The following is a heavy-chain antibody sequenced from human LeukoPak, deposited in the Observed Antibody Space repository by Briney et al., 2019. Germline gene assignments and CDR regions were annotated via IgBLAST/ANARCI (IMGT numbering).Heavy chain of an antibody. CDR2: IYHSGST. D-gene: IGHD6-13*01. V-gene: IGHV4-38-2*02. CDR3: ARTKYSSSRYGFDP. CDR1: GYSISSGYY. Sequence: SETLSLTCTVSGYSISSGYYWGWIRQPPGKGLEWIGSIYHSGSTYYNPSLKSRVTISVDTSKNQFSLKLSSVTAADTAVYYCARTKYSSSRYGFDPWGQGTLVTVSS. J-gene: IGHJ5*02.